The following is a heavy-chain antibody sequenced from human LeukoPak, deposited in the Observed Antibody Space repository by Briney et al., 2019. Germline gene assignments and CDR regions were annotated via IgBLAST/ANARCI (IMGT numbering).Heavy chain of an antibody. CDR1: GFTFSSYA. CDR2: IRYDGSNK. V-gene: IGHV3-30*02. D-gene: IGHD3-3*01. CDR3: AKDSGSVKYDFWSGYYTHFDY. J-gene: IGHJ4*02. Sequence: GGSLRLSCAASGFTFSSYAMHWVRQAPGKGLEWVAFIRYDGSNKYYADSVKGRFTVSRDNSKNTLYLQMNSLRAEDTAVYYCAKDSGSVKYDFWSGYYTHFDYWGQGTLVTVSS.